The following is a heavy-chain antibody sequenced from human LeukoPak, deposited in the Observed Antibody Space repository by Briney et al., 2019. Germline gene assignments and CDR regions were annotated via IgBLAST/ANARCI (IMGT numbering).Heavy chain of an antibody. CDR2: IDTEGISA. V-gene: IGHV3-74*03. CDR1: GFTFTNYW. D-gene: IGHD5-24*01. J-gene: IGHJ4*02. Sequence: GGSLRLSCAASGFTFTNYWMHWVRQAPGKGPEWVARIDTEGISATYADFVKGRFTISRDNSKNTLYLQMNSLRAEDTAVYYCAKGGGDGYNWGYYFDYWGQGTLVTVSS. CDR3: AKGGGDGYNWGYYFDY.